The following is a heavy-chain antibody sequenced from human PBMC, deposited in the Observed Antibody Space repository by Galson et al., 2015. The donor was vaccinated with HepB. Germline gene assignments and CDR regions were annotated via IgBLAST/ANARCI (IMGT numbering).Heavy chain of an antibody. D-gene: IGHD3-10*01. Sequence: SLRLSCAASGFTFSSYAMHWVRQAPGKGLEWVAVISYDGSNKYYADSVKGRFTISRDNSKNTLYLQMNSLRAEDTAVYYCAREDQILWFGGRYNWFDPWGQGTLVTVSS. CDR1: GFTFSSYA. J-gene: IGHJ5*02. CDR2: ISYDGSNK. V-gene: IGHV3-30*04. CDR3: AREDQILWFGGRYNWFDP.